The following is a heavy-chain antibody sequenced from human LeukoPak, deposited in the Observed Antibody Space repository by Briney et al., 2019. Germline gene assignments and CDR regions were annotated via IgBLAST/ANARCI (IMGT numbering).Heavy chain of an antibody. CDR3: AASRTSYKSPYYFDY. V-gene: IGHV3-21*01. D-gene: IGHD2-2*01. Sequence: PGGPLRLSCAASGFTFSGYTMSWVRQAPGKGLEWVSSISSSSSSIYYADSVKGRFTISRENAKNSLSLQMNTLRAEDTAVYYCAASRTSYKSPYYFDYWGQGTLVTVSS. CDR2: ISSSSSSI. CDR1: GFTFSGYT. J-gene: IGHJ4*02.